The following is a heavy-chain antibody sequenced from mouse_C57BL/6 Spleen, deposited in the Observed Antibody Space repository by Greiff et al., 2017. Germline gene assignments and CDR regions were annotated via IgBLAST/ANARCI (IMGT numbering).Heavy chain of an antibody. V-gene: IGHV1-47*01. D-gene: IGHD1-1*01. J-gene: IGHJ1*03. CDR3: ARGLYYGSSYAYWYFDV. Sequence: VKLQESGAELVKPGASVKMSCKASGYTFTTYPIEWMKQNHGKSLEWIGNFHPYNDDPKYNEKFKGKATLTVEKSSSTVYLELSRLTSDDSAVYYCARGLYYGSSYAYWYFDVWGTGTTVTVSS. CDR2: FHPYNDDP. CDR1: GYTFTTYP.